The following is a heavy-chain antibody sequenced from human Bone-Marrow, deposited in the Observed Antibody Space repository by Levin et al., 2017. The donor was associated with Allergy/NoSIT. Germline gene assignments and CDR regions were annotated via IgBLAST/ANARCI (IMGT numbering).Heavy chain of an antibody. D-gene: IGHD5-18*01. CDR1: GGSTSGGGYY. V-gene: IGHV4-31*03. Sequence: PSETLSLTCTVSGGSTSGGGYYWSWIRQQPGKGLEWIGYIYYSGSTYHNPSLKSRVSISIDTSVNQFSLRLTSVTAADTAVYYCARVDTSLDDVDSWGPGILVSVSS. J-gene: IGHJ4*02. CDR3: ARVDTSLDDVDS. CDR2: IYYSGST.